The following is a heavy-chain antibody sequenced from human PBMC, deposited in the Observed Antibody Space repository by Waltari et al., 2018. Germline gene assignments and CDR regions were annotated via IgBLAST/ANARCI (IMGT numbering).Heavy chain of an antibody. Sequence: DSLKNRFTISRDNSKDSLFLQLNNLTAEDTAVYYCARGSENAGSGVFDLWGQGTLVTVSS. CDR3: ARGSENAGSGVFDL. V-gene: IGHV3-21*06. D-gene: IGHD3-10*01. J-gene: IGHJ4*02.